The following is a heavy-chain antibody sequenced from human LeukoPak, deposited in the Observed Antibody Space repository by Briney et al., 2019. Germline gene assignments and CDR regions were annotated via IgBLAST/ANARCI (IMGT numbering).Heavy chain of an antibody. Sequence: PSETLSLTCAVYGGSFSGYYWSWIRQPPGKGLEWIGEINHSGSTNYNPSLKSRVTISVDTSKNQFSLKLSSVTAADTAVYYCARSTQGIAYWGQGTLVTVSS. CDR3: ARSTQGIAY. CDR2: INHSGST. CDR1: GGSFSGYY. J-gene: IGHJ4*02. V-gene: IGHV4-34*01.